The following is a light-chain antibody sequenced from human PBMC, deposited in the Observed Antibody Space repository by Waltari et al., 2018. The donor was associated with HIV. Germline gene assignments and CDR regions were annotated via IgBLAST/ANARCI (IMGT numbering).Light chain of an antibody. J-gene: IGKJ1*01. Sequence: EIVMTQSPATLSVSPGQRVTLSCRASQSITVNLAGYQQKPGQALWLLIHGASARATGVPARFSGSGSGTEFTLTISDLQAEDVAIYCCQQYNNWPPTFGHGTKVEI. CDR2: GAS. CDR3: QQYNNWPPT. CDR1: QSITVN. V-gene: IGKV3-15*01.